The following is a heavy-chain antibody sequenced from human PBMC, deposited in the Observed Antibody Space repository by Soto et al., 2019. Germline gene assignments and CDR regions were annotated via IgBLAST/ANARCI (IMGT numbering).Heavy chain of an antibody. D-gene: IGHD3-10*01. CDR2: IYNGGNT. CDR3: ARDGSESYGLDV. Sequence: ETLSLSGPVSGASISSYYWSWIRQSAGKGLEWIGRIYNGGNTQYNPSLKSRVTMSADTSKNQFSLRLNSVTAADTAVYYCARDGSESYGLDVWGQGTKVTVSS. J-gene: IGHJ6*02. CDR1: GASISSYY. V-gene: IGHV4-4*07.